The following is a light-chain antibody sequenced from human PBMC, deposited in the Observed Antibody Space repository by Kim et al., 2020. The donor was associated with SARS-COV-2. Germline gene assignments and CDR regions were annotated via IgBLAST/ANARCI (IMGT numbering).Light chain of an antibody. V-gene: IGLV1-44*01. CDR3: AAWDDSLKGYV. Sequence: GQRVTIPCFGSSSNIGSNTVNWYQQLPGTAPKRLIHSSNERPSGVPDRVSGSKSVTSASLAISGLQSEDEADYYCAAWDDSLKGYVFGTGTKVTVL. CDR2: SSN. J-gene: IGLJ1*01. CDR1: SSNIGSNT.